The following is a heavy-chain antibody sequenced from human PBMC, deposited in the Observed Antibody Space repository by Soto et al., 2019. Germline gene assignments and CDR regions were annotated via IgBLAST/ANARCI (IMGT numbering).Heavy chain of an antibody. CDR1: YA. V-gene: IGHV3-64D*08. Sequence: YAMHRVIKTPGKGLEYVSAISSNGGSTYYADSVKGRFTISRDNSKNTLYLQMSSLGAEDTAVYYCLKGSMRQQIVFQALDIAGQLTMVSVSS. D-gene: IGHD3-22*01. CDR3: LKGSMRQQIVFQALDI. J-gene: IGHJ3*02. CDR2: ISSNGGST.